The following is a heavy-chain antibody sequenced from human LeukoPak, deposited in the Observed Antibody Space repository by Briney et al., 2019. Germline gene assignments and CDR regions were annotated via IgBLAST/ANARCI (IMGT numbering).Heavy chain of an antibody. CDR3: ALLAVASDFDY. D-gene: IGHD6-19*01. J-gene: IGHJ4*02. Sequence: PGGSLRLSCAASGFMFRSFEMYWVRQAPGKGLEWVAYISSGATTMYYADSVKGRFTISRDDAKNSLFLHMNGLRAEDTAVYYCALLAVASDFDYWGQGTLVTVSS. V-gene: IGHV3-48*03. CDR1: GFMFRSFE. CDR2: ISSGATTM.